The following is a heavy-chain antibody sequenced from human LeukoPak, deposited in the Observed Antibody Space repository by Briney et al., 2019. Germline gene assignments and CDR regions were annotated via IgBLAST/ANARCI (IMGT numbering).Heavy chain of an antibody. J-gene: IGHJ6*03. Sequence: ASVKVSCKASGYTFTSYGISWVRQAPGQGLEWMGWISAYNGNTNYAQKLQGRVTMTPDTSTSTAYMELRSLKSDDTAVYYCARFYGGNSYYYYMDVWGKGTTVTVSS. CDR1: GYTFTSYG. V-gene: IGHV1-18*01. CDR2: ISAYNGNT. D-gene: IGHD4-23*01. CDR3: ARFYGGNSYYYYMDV.